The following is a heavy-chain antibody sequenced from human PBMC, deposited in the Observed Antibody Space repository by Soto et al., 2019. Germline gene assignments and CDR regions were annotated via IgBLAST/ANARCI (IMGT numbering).Heavy chain of an antibody. CDR2: IRVYNGNI. CDR3: ARALRRGYTYGAAFDI. CDR1: GYTFSSYG. J-gene: IGHJ3*02. D-gene: IGHD5-18*01. V-gene: IGHV1-18*01. Sequence: QAQLVQSGAEVKKPGASVNVSCKASGYTFSSYGITWVRLAPGEGLEWMGWIRVYNGNINYARNFEGRLTVTTDTSTSTAYMELRSLRSDDTAVYYCARALRRGYTYGAAFDIWGQGTMVTVS.